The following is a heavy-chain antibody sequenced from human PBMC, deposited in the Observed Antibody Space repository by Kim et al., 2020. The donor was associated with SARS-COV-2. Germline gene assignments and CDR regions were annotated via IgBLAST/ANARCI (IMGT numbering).Heavy chain of an antibody. CDR3: ATDIVWGYSGYEGLSGAFDY. J-gene: IGHJ4*02. CDR1: GYTLTELS. V-gene: IGHV1-24*01. CDR2: FDPEDGET. D-gene: IGHD5-12*01. Sequence: ASVKVSCKVSGYTLTELSMHWVRQAPGKGLEWMGGFDPEDGETIYAQKFQGRVTMTEDTSTDTAYMELSSLRSEDTAVYYCATDIVWGYSGYEGLSGAFDYWGQGTLVTVSS.